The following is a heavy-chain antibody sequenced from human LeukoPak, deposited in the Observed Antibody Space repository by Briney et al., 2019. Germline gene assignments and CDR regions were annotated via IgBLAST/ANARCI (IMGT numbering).Heavy chain of an antibody. J-gene: IGHJ6*03. V-gene: IGHV4-34*01. D-gene: IGHD4-17*01. CDR1: GGSFSGYY. CDR3: ARHGGGNYGDYETYYYYYMDV. CDR2: ISHSGST. Sequence: PSETLSLTCAVYGGSFSGYYWSWIRQPPGKGLEWIGEISHSGSTNYNPSLKSRVTISVDTSKNQFSLKLSSVTAADAAVYYCARHGGGNYGDYETYYYYYMDVWGKGTTVTVSS.